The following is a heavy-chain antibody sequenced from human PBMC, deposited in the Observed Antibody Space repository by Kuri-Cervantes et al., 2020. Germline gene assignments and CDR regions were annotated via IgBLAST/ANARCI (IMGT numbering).Heavy chain of an antibody. CDR2: IDGSGKLI. CDR1: GFTFISYV. CDR3: ARDGMVRGVPGYYYYYMDV. J-gene: IGHJ6*03. D-gene: IGHD3-10*01. Sequence: GESLKISCEGSGFTFISYVMHWVRQAPGKGLEWVSSIDGSGKLIYYADSVKGRFTISRHNSKNTLYLQMNSLRAEDTAVYYCARDGMVRGVPGYYYYYMDVWGKGTTVTVSS. V-gene: IGHV3-23*01.